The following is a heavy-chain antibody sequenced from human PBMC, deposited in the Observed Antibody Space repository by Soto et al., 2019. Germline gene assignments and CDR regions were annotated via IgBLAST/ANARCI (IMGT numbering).Heavy chain of an antibody. Sequence: GGSLRLSCAASGFTFSSYAMSWVRQAPGKGLEWVAVISYDGSNKYYADSVKGRFTISRDNSKNTLYLQMNSLRAEDTAVYYCARGRYYYDSSGYYYDPHDAFDIWGQGTMVTVSS. CDR3: ARGRYYYDSSGYYYDPHDAFDI. D-gene: IGHD3-22*01. V-gene: IGHV3-30-3*01. CDR2: ISYDGSNK. J-gene: IGHJ3*02. CDR1: GFTFSSYA.